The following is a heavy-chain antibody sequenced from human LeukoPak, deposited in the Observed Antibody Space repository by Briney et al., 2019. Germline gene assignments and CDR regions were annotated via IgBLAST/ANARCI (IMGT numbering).Heavy chain of an antibody. CDR2: ISGSGGST. D-gene: IGHD3-3*01. CDR1: GFTFSSYA. J-gene: IGHJ1*01. Sequence: PGGSLRLSCAASGFTFSSYAMSWVRQAPGKGLEWVSAISGSGGSTYYADSVKGRFTISRENSKNTLYLQMNSLRAEDTAVYYCAKEVFLEWSHKNLGYFQHWGQGTLVTVSS. CDR3: AKEVFLEWSHKNLGYFQH. V-gene: IGHV3-23*01.